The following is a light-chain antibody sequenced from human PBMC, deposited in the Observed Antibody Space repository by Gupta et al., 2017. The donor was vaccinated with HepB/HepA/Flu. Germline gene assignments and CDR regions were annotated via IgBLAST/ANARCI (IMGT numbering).Light chain of an antibody. CDR3: QQRSNWPWT. V-gene: IGKV3-11*01. J-gene: IGKJ1*01. CDR1: QSVISY. Sequence: IVLTQSPATLSLSPGERATLSCRASQSVISYLAWYQQKPGQAPRLIIYDASSRATGIPARFSGSGSGTDFTLTISSLEPEDFAVYYCQQRSNWPWTFGQGTKVEIK. CDR2: DAS.